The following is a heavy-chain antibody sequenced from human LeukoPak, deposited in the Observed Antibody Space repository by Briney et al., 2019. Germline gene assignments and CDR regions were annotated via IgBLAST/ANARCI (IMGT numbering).Heavy chain of an antibody. CDR2: INGDGSTT. CDR3: ATTRGYCSSSTCSLDY. Sequence: PGGSLRLSCAASGFTFSSYWMHWVRQAPGKGLVWVSRINGDGSTTSYADSVKGRFTISRDDSNNTVYLQMNNLRTEDTAIFYCATTRGYCSSSTCSLDYWGRGTLVTVSS. J-gene: IGHJ4*02. CDR1: GFTFSSYW. V-gene: IGHV3-74*01. D-gene: IGHD2-2*01.